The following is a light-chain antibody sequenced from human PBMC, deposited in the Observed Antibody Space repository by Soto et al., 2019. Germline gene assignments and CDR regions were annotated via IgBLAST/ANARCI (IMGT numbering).Light chain of an antibody. J-gene: IGKJ1*01. V-gene: IGKV3-15*01. CDR3: QQSYSTPGT. CDR2: GAS. Sequence: EIVMTQSPATLSVSPGERATLSCRASQSVSSNLAWYQQKPGQAPRLLIYGASTRATGIPARFSGSGSRTDFTLTISSLQPEDFATYYCQQSYSTPGTFGQGTKVDIK. CDR1: QSVSSN.